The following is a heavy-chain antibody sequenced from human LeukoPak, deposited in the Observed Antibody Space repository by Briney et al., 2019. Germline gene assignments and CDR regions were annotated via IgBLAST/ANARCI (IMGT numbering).Heavy chain of an antibody. D-gene: IGHD3-10*01. Sequence: GASVKVSCKASGYTFTSYDINWVRQSTGQGLEWMGWMNPNSGNTGYAQKFQGRVTMTRNTSISTAYMELSSLRSEDTAVYYCARGPSYYGSGSYMGYYFDYWGRGTLVTVSS. V-gene: IGHV1-8*01. CDR2: MNPNSGNT. CDR1: GYTFTSYD. CDR3: ARGPSYYGSGSYMGYYFDY. J-gene: IGHJ4*02.